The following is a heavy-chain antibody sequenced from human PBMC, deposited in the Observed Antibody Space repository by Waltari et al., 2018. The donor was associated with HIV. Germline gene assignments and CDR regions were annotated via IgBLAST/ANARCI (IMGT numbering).Heavy chain of an antibody. CDR1: AFTFHHFG. V-gene: IGHV3-30*18. D-gene: IGHD3-10*01. CDR3: AKEGWELLQFGYYFDS. Sequence: QEQLVESGGGVVQPGRSLRLSCAVSAFTFHHFGIPWVRQAPGKGLEWVASISYDGSSKYYSDSVKGRFTISRDDSKNTVSLQMNSLRAADAALYYCAKEGWELLQFGYYFDSWGQGALVTVSS. J-gene: IGHJ4*02. CDR2: ISYDGSSK.